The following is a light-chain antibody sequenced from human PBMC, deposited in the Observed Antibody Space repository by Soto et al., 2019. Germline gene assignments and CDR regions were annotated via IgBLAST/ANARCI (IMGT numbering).Light chain of an antibody. V-gene: IGKV1-5*01. CDR2: DAS. CDR1: QSISNW. Sequence: DIQMTQSPSTLSASVGDIVTITCRATQSISNWLAWYQQKTGKAPKLLMYDASSLKSGVPSRFSGSASGTEFTLNISRLQPDDFATYYCQQYNSYTWTFGQGTNV. J-gene: IGKJ1*01. CDR3: QQYNSYTWT.